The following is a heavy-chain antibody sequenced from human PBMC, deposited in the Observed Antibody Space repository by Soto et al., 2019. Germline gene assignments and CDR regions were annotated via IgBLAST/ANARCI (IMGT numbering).Heavy chain of an antibody. Sequence: SETLSLTCTVSGGSISSYYWSWIRQPPGKGLEWIGYIYYSGSTNYNPSLKSRVTISVDTSKNQFSLKLSSVTAADTAVYYCARLSLIQLEYYFDYWGQGTLGTVSS. D-gene: IGHD5-18*01. CDR1: GGSISSYY. CDR3: ARLSLIQLEYYFDY. J-gene: IGHJ4*02. CDR2: IYYSGST. V-gene: IGHV4-59*08.